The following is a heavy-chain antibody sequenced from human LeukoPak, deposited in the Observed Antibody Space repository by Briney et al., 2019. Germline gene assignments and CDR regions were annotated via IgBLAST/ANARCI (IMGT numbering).Heavy chain of an antibody. J-gene: IGHJ4*02. D-gene: IGHD3-22*01. CDR2: IYTSGST. CDR3: ARGAFTYYYEFFDY. V-gene: IGHV4-61*02. Sequence: PSETLSLTCTVSGGSISSGSYYWSWIRQPAGKGLEWIGRIYTSGSTNYNPSLKSRVTISVDTSKNQFSLRLSSVTAADTAVYYCARGAFTYYYEFFDYWGQGTQVTVSS. CDR1: GGSISSGSYY.